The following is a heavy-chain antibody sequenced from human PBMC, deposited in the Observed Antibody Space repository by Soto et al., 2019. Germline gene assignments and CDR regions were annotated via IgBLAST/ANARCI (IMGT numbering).Heavy chain of an antibody. CDR1: GGSFSGYY. Sequence: SETLSLTCAVYGGSFSGYYWSWIRQPPGKWLEWIGEINHSGSTYYNPSLKSRVTISVDTSKNQFSLKLSSVTAADTAVYYCARPRRYDYIWGSYRYGYYYMDVWGKGTTVTVSS. V-gene: IGHV4-34*01. CDR2: INHSGST. D-gene: IGHD3-16*02. CDR3: ARPRRYDYIWGSYRYGYYYMDV. J-gene: IGHJ6*03.